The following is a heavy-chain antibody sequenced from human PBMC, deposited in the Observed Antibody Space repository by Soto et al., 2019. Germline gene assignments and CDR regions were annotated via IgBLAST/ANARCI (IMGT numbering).Heavy chain of an antibody. D-gene: IGHD1-1*01. CDR1: GVSIDKYY. CDR3: ARGTQPPTLSPRDV. J-gene: IGHJ6*01. CDR2: IFYTGGT. V-gene: IGHV4-59*01. Sequence: SETLSLTCNVSGVSIDKYYWTWIRQSPGRGLEWIGYIFYTGGTNYNPSLKSRVTISADVSKSQVSLKMTSVTAADTALYYCARGTQPPTLSPRDVWGQSSTVTVSS.